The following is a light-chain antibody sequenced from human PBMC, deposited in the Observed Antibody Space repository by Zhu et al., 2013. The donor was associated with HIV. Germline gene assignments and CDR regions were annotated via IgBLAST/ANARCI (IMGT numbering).Light chain of an antibody. CDR3: QQYGSPLLT. CDR2: GAS. CDR1: QSISSNY. V-gene: IGKV3-20*01. Sequence: EIVLTQSPGTLSLSPGERATLSRRASQSISSNYLAWYQQKPGQAPRLLIYGASSRATGIPDRFSGSGSGTDFTLTISRLEPEDFAVYHCQQYGSPLLTFGGGTKVEN. J-gene: IGKJ4*01.